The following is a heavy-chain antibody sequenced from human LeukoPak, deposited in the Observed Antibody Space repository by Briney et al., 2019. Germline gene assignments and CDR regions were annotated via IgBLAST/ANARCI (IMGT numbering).Heavy chain of an antibody. CDR3: ATSDDSGGYARVNYYYGMDV. J-gene: IGHJ6*02. CDR2: FDPEDGET. V-gene: IGHV1-24*01. CDR1: GYTLTELS. D-gene: IGHD3-22*01. Sequence: GASVKVSCKVSGYTLTELSMHWVRQAPGKGLEWMGGFDPEDGETIYAQKFQGRVTMTEDTSTDTAYMELSSLRSEDTAVYYCATSDDSGGYARVNYYYGMDVWGQGTTVTVSS.